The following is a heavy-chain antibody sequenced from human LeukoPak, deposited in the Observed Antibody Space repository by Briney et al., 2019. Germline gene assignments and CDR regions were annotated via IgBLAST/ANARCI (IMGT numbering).Heavy chain of an antibody. CDR3: AREDSSSWSYYYYYYGMDV. CDR1: GYTFTSYY. Sequence: ASVKVSCKASGYTFTSYYMHWVRQATGQGLEWMGWMNPNSGNTGYAQKFQGRVTMTRNTSISTAYMELSSLRSEDTAVYYCAREDSSSWSYYYYYYGMDVWGQGTTVTVSS. D-gene: IGHD6-13*01. J-gene: IGHJ6*02. CDR2: MNPNSGNT. V-gene: IGHV1-8*02.